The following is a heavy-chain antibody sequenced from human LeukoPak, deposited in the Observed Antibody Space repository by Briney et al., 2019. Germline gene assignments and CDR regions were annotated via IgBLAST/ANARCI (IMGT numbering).Heavy chain of an antibody. Sequence: GGSLRLSCAASGFTFSNYWMHWVRLAPGKGLEWVSSISSSLNMYFAESVKGRFTISRDSARNSVSLQLNSLRVEDTAVYYCARDAGIVAFDIWGQGTVVTVSS. CDR1: GFTFSNYW. V-gene: IGHV3-69-1*01. D-gene: IGHD2-15*01. J-gene: IGHJ3*02. CDR3: ARDAGIVAFDI. CDR2: ISSSLNM.